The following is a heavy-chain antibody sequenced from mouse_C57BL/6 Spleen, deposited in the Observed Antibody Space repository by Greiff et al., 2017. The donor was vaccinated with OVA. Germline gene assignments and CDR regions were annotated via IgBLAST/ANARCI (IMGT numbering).Heavy chain of an antibody. J-gene: IGHJ2*01. CDR1: GYTFTSYW. Sequence: QVQLQQPGAELVKPGASVKLSCKASGYTFTSYWMHWVKQRPGQGLEWIGDINPNNGGTIYNQKFKGKATLTVDKSSSTAYMELRSLTSEDTAVYYCARRDYDYDLYYFDYWGQGTTLTVSS. V-gene: IGHV1-53*01. D-gene: IGHD2-4*01. CDR3: ARRDYDYDLYYFDY. CDR2: INPNNGGT.